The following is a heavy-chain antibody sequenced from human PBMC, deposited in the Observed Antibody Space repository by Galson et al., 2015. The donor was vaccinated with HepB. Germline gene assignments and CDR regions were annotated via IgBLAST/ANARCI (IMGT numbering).Heavy chain of an antibody. CDR1: GYYFPSNW. D-gene: IGHD6-6*01. CDR2: IDPSDSYT. V-gene: IGHV5-10-1*01. J-gene: IGHJ4*02. Sequence: QSGAEVKKPGESLRISCKGSGYYFPSNWISWVRQMPGKGLEWMGRIDPSDSYTNYSPSFQGHVTMSVDKSISAAYLQWSSLKASDTAIYYCARLIAGRASDYWGQETLVTVSS. CDR3: ARLIAGRASDY.